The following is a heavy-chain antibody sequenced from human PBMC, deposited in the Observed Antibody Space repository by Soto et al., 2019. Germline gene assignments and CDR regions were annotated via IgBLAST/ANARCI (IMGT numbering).Heavy chain of an antibody. CDR3: ARRGGTRWTDYYYYYYMDV. D-gene: IGHD3-16*01. V-gene: IGHV1-18*01. Sequence: ASVKVSCKASGYTFTRYDISWVRQAPGQGLEWMGWISAYNGNTNYAQKLQGRVTMTTDTSTSTAYMELRSLRSDDTAVYYCARRGGTRWTDYYYYYYMDVWGKGTTVTVSS. CDR1: GYTFTRYD. J-gene: IGHJ6*03. CDR2: ISAYNGNT.